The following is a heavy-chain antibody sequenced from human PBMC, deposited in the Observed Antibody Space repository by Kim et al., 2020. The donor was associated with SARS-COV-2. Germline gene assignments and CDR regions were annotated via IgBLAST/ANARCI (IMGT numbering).Heavy chain of an antibody. Sequence: GGSLRLSCAASGFSFSNYVMNWVRQAPGKGLEWVAAISGSGGSAYYADSVKGRFAISRDNSKSTLFLQMNSLRAEDTAVYYCAKRNYYSRKDYYWYYFD. CDR2: ISGSGGSA. V-gene: IGHV3-23*01. D-gene: IGHD3-22*01. CDR1: GFSFSNYV. J-gene: IGHJ4*01. CDR3: AKRNYYSRKDYYWYYFD.